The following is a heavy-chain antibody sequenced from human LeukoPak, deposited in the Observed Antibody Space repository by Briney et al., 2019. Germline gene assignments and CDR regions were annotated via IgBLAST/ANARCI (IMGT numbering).Heavy chain of an antibody. D-gene: IGHD3-3*02. Sequence: GESLKISCKGSGYSFTSYWIGWVRQMPGKGLEVMGIIYPGDSDTRYSPSFQGQVTISADKSISTAYLQWSSLQASDTAMYSRSRRCIFGAVHDAFDIWGKGTMVTVSS. J-gene: IGHJ3*02. CDR2: IYPGDSDT. CDR3: SRRCIFGAVHDAFDI. V-gene: IGHV5-51*01. CDR1: GYSFTSYW.